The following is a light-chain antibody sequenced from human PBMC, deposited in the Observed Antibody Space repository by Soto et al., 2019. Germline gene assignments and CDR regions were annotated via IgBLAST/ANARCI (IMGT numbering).Light chain of an antibody. V-gene: IGKV1-5*01. CDR1: ETIFKY. CDR2: AAS. Sequence: DIQMIQSPATLSASVGARITITCRASETIFKYVAWYQQTSGSAPNLLFYAASDLESGVPSRFSGSGSGTEFSLTIDNLQPNDSATYYCQHYNTRSIAFGGGTKVDVK. CDR3: QHYNTRSIA. J-gene: IGKJ4*01.